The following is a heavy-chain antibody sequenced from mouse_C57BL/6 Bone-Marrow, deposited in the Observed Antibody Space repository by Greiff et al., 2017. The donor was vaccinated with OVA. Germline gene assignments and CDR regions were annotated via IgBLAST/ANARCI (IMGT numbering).Heavy chain of an antibody. J-gene: IGHJ2*01. V-gene: IGHV1S26*01. CDR1: GYTFTSYT. Sequence: VQLQQPGAELVKPGASVKLSCKASGYTFTSYTMHWVKQRPGQGLEWIGYINPSSGYTKYNQKFKDKATLTADKSSSTAYMQLSSLTSEDSAVYYCVSWEDYWGQGTTLTVSS. CDR3: VSWEDY. D-gene: IGHD4-1*01. CDR2: INPSSGYT.